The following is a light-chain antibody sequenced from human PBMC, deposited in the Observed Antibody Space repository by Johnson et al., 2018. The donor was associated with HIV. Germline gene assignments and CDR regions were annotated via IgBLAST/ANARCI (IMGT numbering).Light chain of an antibody. CDR2: DND. Sequence: QSVLTQPPSVSAAPGQKVTISCSGSSSNIGNNYVSWYQQLPGTAPKLLIYDNDKRPSGIPDRFSGSKSGPSATLGITGLQTGDEADYYCGTWDSSLNTYVFGTGTKVTAL. V-gene: IGLV1-51*01. CDR3: GTWDSSLNTYV. CDR1: SSNIGNNY. J-gene: IGLJ1*01.